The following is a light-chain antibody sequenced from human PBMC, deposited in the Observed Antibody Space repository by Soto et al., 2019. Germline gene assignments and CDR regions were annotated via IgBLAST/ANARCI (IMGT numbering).Light chain of an antibody. CDR3: QHYVNSPPGT. J-gene: IGKJ1*01. CDR2: GAS. V-gene: IGKV3-20*01. Sequence: EIVLTQSPGTLSLSPGERATLSCRSSQSVSSSYLTWYQQKPGQAPRLIIYGASTRATGIPDRFSGSGSGTDFALTISRLEPEDFVVYYCQHYVNSPPGTFGQGTKVDIK. CDR1: QSVSSSY.